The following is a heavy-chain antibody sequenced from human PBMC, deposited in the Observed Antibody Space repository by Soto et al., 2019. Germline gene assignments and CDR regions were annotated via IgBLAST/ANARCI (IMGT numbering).Heavy chain of an antibody. D-gene: IGHD6-13*01. CDR1: GGSISSGGYY. CDR2: IYYSGST. CDR3: ARGGSSSPYFGD. Sequence: QVQLQESGPGLVKPSQTLSLTCTVSGGSISSGGYYWSWIRQHPGKGLEWIGYIYYSGSTYYNPSLKSRFTLAVATSKKQFSLKLSFVTAADTAVYYCARGGSSSPYFGDWGQGTLVTVSS. J-gene: IGHJ4*02. V-gene: IGHV4-31*03.